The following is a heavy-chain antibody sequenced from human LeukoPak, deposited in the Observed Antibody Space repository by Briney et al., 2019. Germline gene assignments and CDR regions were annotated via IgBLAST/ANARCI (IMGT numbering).Heavy chain of an antibody. V-gene: IGHV1-2*02. D-gene: IGHD2-15*01. Sequence: ASVKVSFKASGYTFTGYYMHWVRQAPGQGLEWMGWINPNSGGTNYAQKFQGRVTMTRDTSISTAYMELSRLRSDDTAVYYCARWEVVVVAATAYYYGMDVWGQGTTVTVSS. J-gene: IGHJ6*02. CDR3: ARWEVVVVAATAYYYGMDV. CDR2: INPNSGGT. CDR1: GYTFTGYY.